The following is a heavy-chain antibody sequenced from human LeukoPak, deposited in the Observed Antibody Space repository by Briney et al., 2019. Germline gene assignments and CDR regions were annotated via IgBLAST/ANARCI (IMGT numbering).Heavy chain of an antibody. CDR1: GGSFSGYY. V-gene: IGHV4-34*01. Sequence: PSETLSLTCAVYGGSFSGYYWSWIRQPPGKGLEWIGEINHSGSTNYNPSLKSRVTISVDTSKNQFSLKLSSVTAADTAVYYCARGGYYYDSTSYYSLDYWGQGTLVTVSS. J-gene: IGHJ4*02. CDR3: ARGGYYYDSTSYYSLDY. D-gene: IGHD3-22*01. CDR2: INHSGST.